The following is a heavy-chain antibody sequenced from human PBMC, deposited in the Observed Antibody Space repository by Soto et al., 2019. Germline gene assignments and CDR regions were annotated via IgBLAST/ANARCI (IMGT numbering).Heavy chain of an antibody. CDR1: GASISDGGYY. CDR3: ARDLVSPGPYNDFWSGSF. J-gene: IGHJ4*02. Sequence: QVQLQESGPGLVKPSQTLSLTCTVSGASISDGGYYWTWIRQHPGKGLEWIGYIFYSGSTYYNPSLESRVTISVDTSKNTFSLRLRSVTAADTAVYYCARDLVSPGPYNDFWSGSFWRQGTLVTVSS. CDR2: IFYSGST. V-gene: IGHV4-31*03. D-gene: IGHD3-3*01.